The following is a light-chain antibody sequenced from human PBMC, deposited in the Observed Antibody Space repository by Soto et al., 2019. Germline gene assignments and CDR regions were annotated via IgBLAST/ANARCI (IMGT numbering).Light chain of an antibody. J-gene: IGKJ5*01. V-gene: IGKV3-20*01. Sequence: EIVLTQSPGTLSLSPGERSTRSCRASQSVSSSYLTWHQQKPGQAPRLLIYGASSRATGIPDRFSGSGSGTDFTLTISSLPSEDFAVYYCQQYNNWPPGITFGQGTRLEI. CDR2: GAS. CDR3: QQYNNWPPGIT. CDR1: QSVSSSY.